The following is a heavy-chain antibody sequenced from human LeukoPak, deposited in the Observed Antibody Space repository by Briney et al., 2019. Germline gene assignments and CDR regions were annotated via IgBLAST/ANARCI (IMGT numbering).Heavy chain of an antibody. V-gene: IGHV1-8*01. Sequence: ASVKVSCKASGYTFTSYDINWVRQAPGQGLEWMGWMNPNSGNTAYAQRFQCRVTMTRDTSISTAYMEVSSLRSEDTAKYYCASVSLGRFGMDVWGQGTTVTVSS. J-gene: IGHJ6*02. CDR2: MNPNSGNT. D-gene: IGHD3-3*02. CDR1: GYTFTSYD. CDR3: ASVSLGRFGMDV.